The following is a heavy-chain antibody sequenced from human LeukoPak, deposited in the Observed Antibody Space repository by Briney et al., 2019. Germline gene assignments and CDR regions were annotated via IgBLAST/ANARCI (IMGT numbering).Heavy chain of an antibody. Sequence: ASVKVSCKASGGTFSSYAISWVRQAPGQGLEWMGGIIPIFGTANYAQKFQGRVTITTDESTSTAYMELSSLRSEDTAVYYRASHGSGNLYYYYMDVWGKGTTVTVSS. D-gene: IGHD3-10*01. CDR2: IIPIFGTA. CDR3: ASHGSGNLYYYYMDV. CDR1: GGTFSSYA. V-gene: IGHV1-69*05. J-gene: IGHJ6*03.